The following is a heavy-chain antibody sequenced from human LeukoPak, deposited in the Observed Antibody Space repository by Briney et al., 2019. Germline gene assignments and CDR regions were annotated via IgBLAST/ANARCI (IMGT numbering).Heavy chain of an antibody. Sequence: GGSLRLSCAASGFTFSSYAMTWVRQVPGKGLEWVSSITGGGATTDYAVSVKGRFTISRDNSKNTLYLQMNSLRAEDRAIYYCARASGSSGYYQLPIDYWGQGTLVTISS. J-gene: IGHJ4*02. CDR3: ARASGSSGYYQLPIDY. CDR1: GFTFSSYA. CDR2: ITGGGATT. D-gene: IGHD3-22*01. V-gene: IGHV3-23*01.